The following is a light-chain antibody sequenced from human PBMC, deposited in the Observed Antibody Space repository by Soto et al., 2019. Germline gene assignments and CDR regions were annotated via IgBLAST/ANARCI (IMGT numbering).Light chain of an antibody. J-gene: IGLJ2*01. CDR1: SSNIGAGYD. V-gene: IGLV1-40*01. Sequence: QSVLTQPPSVSGAPGQRVTISCTGSSSNIGAGYDVHWYQQLPGTAPKLLIYGNSNRPSGVPDRFSGSKSGTSASLAITGLQAEDEADYYYQSYDSSLSGLVVFGGGTKLTVL. CDR2: GNS. CDR3: QSYDSSLSGLVV.